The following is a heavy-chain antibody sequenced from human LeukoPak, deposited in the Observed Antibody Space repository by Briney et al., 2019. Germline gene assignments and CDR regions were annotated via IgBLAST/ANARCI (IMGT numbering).Heavy chain of an antibody. CDR3: ARDAHYYGSGSYSISYDY. CDR1: GGSVNSTSYY. V-gene: IGHV4-39*07. J-gene: IGHJ4*02. CDR2: VYYSGST. Sequence: SETLSLTCTVSGGSVNSTSYYWGWIRQAPGKGLDWIGSVYYSGSTYYNPSLKSRVTISVDTSKNQFSLKLSSVTAADTAVYYCARDAHYYGSGSYSISYDYWGQGTLVTVSS. D-gene: IGHD3-10*01.